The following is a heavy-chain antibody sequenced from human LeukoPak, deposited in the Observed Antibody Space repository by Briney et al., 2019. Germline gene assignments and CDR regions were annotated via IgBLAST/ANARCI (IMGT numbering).Heavy chain of an antibody. CDR3: AKRRQLAPAYWYFDL. Sequence: GGSLRLSCAASGFTFSSYAMSWVRQAPGKGLEWVSAISGSGGSTYYADSVKGRFTISRDNSKNTLYLQMNSLRAEDTAVYYCAKRRQLAPAYWYFDLWGRGTLVTVSS. CDR2: ISGSGGST. J-gene: IGHJ2*01. V-gene: IGHV3-23*01. CDR1: GFTFSSYA. D-gene: IGHD6-6*01.